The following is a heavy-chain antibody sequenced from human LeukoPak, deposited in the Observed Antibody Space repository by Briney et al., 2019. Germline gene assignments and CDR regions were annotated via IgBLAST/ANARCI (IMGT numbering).Heavy chain of an antibody. Sequence: GGSLRLSCAASGFTFSSYAMSWVRQAPGKGLEWVSAISGSGGSTYYADSVKGRFTISRDNSKNTLYLQMNSLGAEDTAVYYCAKANSGSYKGWFDPWGQGTLVTVSS. CDR1: GFTFSSYA. CDR2: ISGSGGST. J-gene: IGHJ5*02. D-gene: IGHD1-26*01. V-gene: IGHV3-23*01. CDR3: AKANSGSYKGWFDP.